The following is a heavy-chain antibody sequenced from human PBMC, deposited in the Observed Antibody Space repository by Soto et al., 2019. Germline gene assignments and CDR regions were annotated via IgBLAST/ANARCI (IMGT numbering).Heavy chain of an antibody. V-gene: IGHV3-23*01. CDR2: ISGSGGST. J-gene: IGHJ1*01. Sequence: GSLRRSCSASGFTFSSYAMSWVRQAPGKGLEWVSAISGSGGSTYYADSVKGRFTISRDNSKNTLYLQMNSLRAEDTAVYYCAKDQCSSTSCYRYFQHWGQGTLVTVSS. CDR3: AKDQCSSTSCYRYFQH. D-gene: IGHD2-2*02. CDR1: GFTFSSYA.